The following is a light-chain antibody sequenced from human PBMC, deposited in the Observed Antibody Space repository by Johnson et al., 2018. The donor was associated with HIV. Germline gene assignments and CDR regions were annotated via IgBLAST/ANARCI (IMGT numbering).Light chain of an antibody. J-gene: IGLJ1*01. V-gene: IGLV1-51*02. CDR2: ENN. CDR3: GTWDSSLSAYV. CDR1: SSNVGNNY. Sequence: QSVLTQPPSVSAAPGQKVTISCSGSSSNVGNNYVSWYQQLPGAAPKLLIYENNKRPSGIPDRFSTSKSGTSATLGITGLQTGDDADYYCGTWDSSLSAYVVGTGTKVTVL.